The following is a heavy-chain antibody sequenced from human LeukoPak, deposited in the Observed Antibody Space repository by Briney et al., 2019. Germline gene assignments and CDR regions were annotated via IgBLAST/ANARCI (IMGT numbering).Heavy chain of an antibody. CDR2: ISVYNGNT. V-gene: IGHV1-18*01. D-gene: IGHD3-3*01. Sequence: GASVKVSCKASGYTFTSYGISWVRQAPGQGLEWMGCISVYNGNTNYAQKLQGRVTMTTDTSTSTAYMELRSLRSDDTAVYYCARHSGVYYDFWSGYDNFDYWGQGTLVTVSS. CDR1: GYTFTSYG. J-gene: IGHJ4*02. CDR3: ARHSGVYYDFWSGYDNFDY.